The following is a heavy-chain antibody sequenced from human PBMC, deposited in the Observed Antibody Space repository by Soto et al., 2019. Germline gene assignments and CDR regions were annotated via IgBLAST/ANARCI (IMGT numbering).Heavy chain of an antibody. J-gene: IGHJ4*02. D-gene: IGHD5-12*01. CDR3: AKGSIEYSASVDN. CDR2: ISARGGSS. CDR1: GFSFSSYA. V-gene: IGHV3-23*01. Sequence: DVQLLESGGGLVQPGGSLRLSCAASGFSFSSYAMVWVRQAPGKGLEWVAVISARGGSSYFGDSVKVRFTLSRENSKKVLSLEMNSLRAEDRDIYFCAKGSIEYSASVDNWGQGNLVVVSS.